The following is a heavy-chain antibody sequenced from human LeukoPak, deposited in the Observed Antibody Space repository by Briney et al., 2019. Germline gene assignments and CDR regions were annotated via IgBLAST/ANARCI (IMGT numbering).Heavy chain of an antibody. D-gene: IGHD4-23*01. Sequence: AGGSLRLSCAASGFTFSSYGMHWVRRAPGKGLEWVAVIWYDGSNKYYADSVKGRFTISRDNSKNTLYLQMNSLRAEDTAVYYCAKDGNAFDYWGQGTLVTVSS. CDR3: AKDGNAFDY. V-gene: IGHV3-30*02. J-gene: IGHJ4*02. CDR1: GFTFSSYG. CDR2: IWYDGSNK.